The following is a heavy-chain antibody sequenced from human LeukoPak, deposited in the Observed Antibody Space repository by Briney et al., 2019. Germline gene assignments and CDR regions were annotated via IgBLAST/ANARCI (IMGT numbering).Heavy chain of an antibody. J-gene: IGHJ4*02. V-gene: IGHV3-43*01. CDR1: GFTFDDYT. Sequence: GGSLRLSCAASGFTFDDYTMHWVRQAPGKGLEWVSLISWDGGSTYYADSVKGRFTISRDNSKNSLYLQMNSLRTEDTALYYCAKDISPGAAATPYFDYWGQGTLVTVSS. D-gene: IGHD6-13*01. CDR2: ISWDGGST. CDR3: AKDISPGAAATPYFDY.